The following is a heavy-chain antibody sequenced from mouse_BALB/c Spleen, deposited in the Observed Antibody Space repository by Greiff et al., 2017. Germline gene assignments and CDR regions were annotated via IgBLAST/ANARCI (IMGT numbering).Heavy chain of an antibody. Sequence: DVMLVESGGDLVKPGGSLKLSCAASGFTFSSYGMSWVRQTPDKRLEWVATISSGGSYTYYPDSVKGRFTISRDNAKNTLYLQMSSLKSEDTAMYYCARRYDWYFDVWGAGTTVTVSS. CDR1: GFTFSSYG. J-gene: IGHJ1*01. V-gene: IGHV5-6*02. CDR2: ISSGGSYT. CDR3: ARRYDWYFDV. D-gene: IGHD2-14*01.